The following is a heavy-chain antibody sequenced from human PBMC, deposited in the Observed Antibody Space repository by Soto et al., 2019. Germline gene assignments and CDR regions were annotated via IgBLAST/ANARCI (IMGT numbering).Heavy chain of an antibody. Sequence: QVQLQQWGAGLLKPSETLSLTCAVYGGSFSGYHWTWIRQPPGKGLEWIGEITHSGSTNYNPSLKGRVTISEDTSTNHFSLRLSFVTAADTAVYYCARGPVGDCTGGRCYNVGFGPWGQGTLVTVSS. CDR2: ITHSGST. CDR3: ARGPVGDCTGGRCYNVGFGP. D-gene: IGHD2-15*01. V-gene: IGHV4-34*01. J-gene: IGHJ5*02. CDR1: GGSFSGYH.